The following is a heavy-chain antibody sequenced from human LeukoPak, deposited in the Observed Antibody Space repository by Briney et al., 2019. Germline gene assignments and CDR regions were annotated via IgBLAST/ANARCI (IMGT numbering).Heavy chain of an antibody. V-gene: IGHV3-23*01. CDR1: GFTFSTYG. D-gene: IGHD3-3*01. CDR3: AKGRRTDFHYYYYMDV. CDR2: IVGSDDAT. Sequence: PGGSLRLSCEASGFTFSTYGMTWVRQAPGKGLEWVSAIVGSDDATYYADSVKGRFTISRDNSKNVLNLQMDSLRAEDTAIYYCAKGRRTDFHYYYYMDVWGKGTTVTVSS. J-gene: IGHJ6*03.